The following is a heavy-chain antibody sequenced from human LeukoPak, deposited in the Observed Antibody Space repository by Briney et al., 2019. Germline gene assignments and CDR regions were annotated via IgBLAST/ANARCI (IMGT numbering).Heavy chain of an antibody. CDR1: GGSITNYY. V-gene: IGHV4-4*09. CDR3: AGTGEYSGSGPSWAVDI. CDR2: IYPSGNT. Sequence: SETLSLTCSLSGGSITNYYWSWIRQPPGKELEWIAWIYPSGNTEYNPSLKSRVTISVGTSNNQFSLRLTSVTVSDSAVYYRAGTGEYSGSGPSWAVDIWGQGTMVTASS. D-gene: IGHD3-10*01. J-gene: IGHJ3*02.